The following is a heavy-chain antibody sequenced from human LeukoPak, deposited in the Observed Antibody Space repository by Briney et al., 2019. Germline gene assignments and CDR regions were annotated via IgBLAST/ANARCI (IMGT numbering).Heavy chain of an antibody. CDR3: AREGYYDFWSGYDAFDI. V-gene: IGHV4-39*07. CDR1: GGSISSSSYY. J-gene: IGHJ3*02. D-gene: IGHD3-3*01. Sequence: KPSETLSLTCTVSGGSISSSSYYWGWIRQPPGKGLEWIGSIYYSGSTYYNPSLKSRVTISVDTSKNQFSLKLSSVTAADTAVYYCAREGYYDFWSGYDAFDIWGQGTMVTVSS. CDR2: IYYSGST.